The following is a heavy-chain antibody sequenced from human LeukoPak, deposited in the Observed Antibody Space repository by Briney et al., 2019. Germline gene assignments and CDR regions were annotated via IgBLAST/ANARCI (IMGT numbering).Heavy chain of an antibody. CDR1: GYTFTSYG. J-gene: IGHJ6*02. D-gene: IGHD3-10*01. CDR3: ASFGAGYGSGSYYYYGMDV. CDR2: ISAYNGNT. V-gene: IGHV1-18*01. Sequence: ASVKVSCKASGYTFTSYGISWVRQAPGQGLEWMGWISAYNGNTNYAQKLQGRVTMTTDTSTSTAYMELRSLRSDDAAVYYCASFGAGYGSGSYYYYGMDVWGQGTTVTVSS.